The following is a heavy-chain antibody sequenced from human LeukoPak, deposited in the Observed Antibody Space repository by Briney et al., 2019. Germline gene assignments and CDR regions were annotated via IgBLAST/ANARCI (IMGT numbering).Heavy chain of an antibody. CDR2: MNPNSGNT. CDR1: GYTFTSYD. Sequence: ASVKVSCKASGYTFTSYDINWVRQATGQELEWMGWMNPNSGNTGYAQKFQGRVTMTRNTSISTAYMELSSLRSEDTAVYYCAREVAGTTGYYYYYMDVWGKGTTVTVSS. V-gene: IGHV1-8*01. CDR3: AREVAGTTGYYYYYMDV. J-gene: IGHJ6*03. D-gene: IGHD1-7*01.